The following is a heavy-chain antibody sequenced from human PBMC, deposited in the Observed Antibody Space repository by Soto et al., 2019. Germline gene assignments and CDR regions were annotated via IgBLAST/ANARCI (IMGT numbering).Heavy chain of an antibody. D-gene: IGHD1-26*01. Sequence: GASVKVSCKASGYTFTSYDINWVRQATGQGLEWMGWMNPNSGNTGYAQKFQGRVTMTRNTSISTAYMELSSLRSEDTAVYYCARGVNWVGATTGSSYYYYGMDVWGQGTTVTVSS. J-gene: IGHJ6*02. CDR3: ARGVNWVGATTGSSYYYYGMDV. CDR1: GYTFTSYD. CDR2: MNPNSGNT. V-gene: IGHV1-8*01.